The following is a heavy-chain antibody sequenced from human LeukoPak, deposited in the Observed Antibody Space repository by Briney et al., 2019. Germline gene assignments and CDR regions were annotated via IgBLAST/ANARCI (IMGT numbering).Heavy chain of an antibody. CDR2: ISFLGSRQ. J-gene: IGHJ4*02. V-gene: IGHV3-30*18. CDR1: GFTFINHG. CDR3: AKDNYEGLQYLDWSADH. D-gene: IGHD3-9*01. Sequence: ARSLLLSCAASGFTFINHGMHWVRQAPAKGLEWVAVISFLGSRQYYSDSVKGRFTISRDNSRNTLFLQMNSLRTEDTAIYYCAKDNYEGLQYLDWSADHWGQGTMVTVSS.